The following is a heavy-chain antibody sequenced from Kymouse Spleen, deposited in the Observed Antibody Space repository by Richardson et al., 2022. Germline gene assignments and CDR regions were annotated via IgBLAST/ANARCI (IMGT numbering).Heavy chain of an antibody. CDR1: GGSFSGYY. V-gene: IGHV4-34*01. CDR2: INHSGST. CDR3: ARDGSGSYPHYYGMDV. D-gene: IGHD3-10*01. J-gene: IGHJ6*02. Sequence: QVQLQQWGAGLLKPSETLSLTCAVYGGSFSGYYWSWIRQPPGKGLEWIGEINHSGSTNYNPSLKSRVTISVDTSKNQFSLKLSSVTAADTAVYYCARDGSGSYPHYYGMDVWGQGTTVTVSS.